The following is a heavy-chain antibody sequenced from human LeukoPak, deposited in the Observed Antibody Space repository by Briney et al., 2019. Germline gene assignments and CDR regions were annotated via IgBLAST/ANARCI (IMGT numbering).Heavy chain of an antibody. CDR1: GFIFSHYG. V-gene: IGHV3-33*05. CDR2: IQNDASTE. D-gene: IGHD2-21*01. CDR3: ARELSQIVWGGLDY. Sequence: GGSLRLSCAASGFIFSHYGMHWVRQAPGKGLKGVAVIQNDASTENFADSVKGRFTISRDNSKNTVFLQMNSLRVEDTAVYYCARELSQIVWGGLDYGGQGTLVTVSS. J-gene: IGHJ4*02.